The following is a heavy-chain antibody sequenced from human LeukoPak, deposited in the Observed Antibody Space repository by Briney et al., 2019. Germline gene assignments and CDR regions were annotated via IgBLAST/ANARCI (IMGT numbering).Heavy chain of an antibody. CDR2: IYYSGST. CDR1: GGSISSSSYY. D-gene: IGHD2-15*01. V-gene: IGHV4-39*01. CDR3: ASLSTSLVAAVPYSLYY. J-gene: IGHJ4*02. Sequence: SGTLSLTCTVSGGSISSSSYYWGWIRQPPGKGLEWIGSIYYSGSTYYNPSLKSRVTISVDTSKNQFSLKLSSVTAADTAVYYCASLSTSLVAAVPYSLYYWGQGTLVTVSS.